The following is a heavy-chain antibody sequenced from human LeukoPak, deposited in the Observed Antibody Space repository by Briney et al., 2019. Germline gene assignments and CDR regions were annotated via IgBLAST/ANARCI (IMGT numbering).Heavy chain of an antibody. V-gene: IGHV4-59*01. CDR3: ARGRRLVNY. J-gene: IGHJ4*02. CDR1: GGSISSYY. CDR2: IYYNEST. D-gene: IGHD6-19*01. Sequence: ASETLSLTCTVSGGSISSYYWSWIRQPPGKGLEWIGYIYYNESTNYNPSVKSRVTISADTSKNQFSLKLRSVTAADTAVYYCARGRRLVNYWGQGTLVTVSS.